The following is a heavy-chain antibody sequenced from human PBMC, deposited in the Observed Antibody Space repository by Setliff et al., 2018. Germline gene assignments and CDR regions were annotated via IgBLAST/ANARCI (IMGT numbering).Heavy chain of an antibody. CDR3: ARVWTSISATATSQSACDY. D-gene: IGHD6-13*01. Sequence: KASETLSLTCGVSNYSISSGYYWAWIRQPPGRGLEWIGSIYHTGRTNYNPSLKTRVTISVDKSKNQFSLKLNSVTAADTAVYYCARVWTSISATATSQSACDYWGQGTLVTVSS. J-gene: IGHJ4*02. V-gene: IGHV4-38-2*01. CDR2: IYHTGRT. CDR1: NYSISSGYY.